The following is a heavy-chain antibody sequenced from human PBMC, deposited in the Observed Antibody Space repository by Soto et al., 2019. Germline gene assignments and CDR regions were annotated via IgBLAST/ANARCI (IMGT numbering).Heavy chain of an antibody. CDR2: IYYSGST. Sequence: SETLSLTCTVSGGSISSYYWSWIRQPPGKGLEWIGYIYYSGSTNYNPSLKSRVTISVDTSKNQFSLKLSSVTAADTAVYYCASTPRWGNYYYGMDVWGQGTTVTVSS. CDR3: ASTPRWGNYYYGMDV. D-gene: IGHD1-26*01. V-gene: IGHV4-59*01. J-gene: IGHJ6*02. CDR1: GGSISSYY.